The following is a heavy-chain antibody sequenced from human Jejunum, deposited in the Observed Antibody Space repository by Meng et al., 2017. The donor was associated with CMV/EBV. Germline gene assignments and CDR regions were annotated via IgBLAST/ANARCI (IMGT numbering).Heavy chain of an antibody. CDR2: INPGGTTI. D-gene: IGHD1-26*01. Sequence: SWFTFSSYEFNWVRQAPGKGLEWLSHINPGGTTIYYADSVKGRFTISRDDAKSSLYLQMSSLRADDTAVYYCARELPASWEPFDYWGQGTLVTVSS. V-gene: IGHV3-48*03. CDR3: ARELPASWEPFDY. CDR1: WFTFSSYE. J-gene: IGHJ4*02.